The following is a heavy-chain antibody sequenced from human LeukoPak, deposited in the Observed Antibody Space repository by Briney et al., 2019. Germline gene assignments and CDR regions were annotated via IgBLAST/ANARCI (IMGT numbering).Heavy chain of an antibody. V-gene: IGHV1-69*05. J-gene: IGHJ4*02. CDR3: ATSVTSMWELRYFDY. CDR2: IIPIFGTA. CDR1: GGTFSSYA. Sequence: ASVKVSCKASGGTFSSYAISWVRQAPGQGLEWMGGIIPIFGTANYAQKFQGRVTITTDESTSTAYMELSSLRSEDTAVYYCATSVTSMWELRYFDYWGQGTLVTVSS. D-gene: IGHD1-26*01.